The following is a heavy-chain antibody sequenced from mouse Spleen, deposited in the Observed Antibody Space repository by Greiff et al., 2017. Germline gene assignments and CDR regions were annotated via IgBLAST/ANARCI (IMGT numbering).Heavy chain of an antibody. CDR3: ARPERYGYFDY. D-gene: IGHD2-14*01. V-gene: IGHV5-17*01. Sequence: EVKLMESGGGLVKPGGSLKLSCAASGFTFSDYGMHWVRQAPEKGLEWVAYISSGSSTIYYADTVKGRFTISRDNAKNTLFLQMTSLRSEDTAMYYCARPERYGYFDYWGQGTTLTVSS. CDR1: GFTFSDYG. CDR2: ISSGSSTI. J-gene: IGHJ2*01.